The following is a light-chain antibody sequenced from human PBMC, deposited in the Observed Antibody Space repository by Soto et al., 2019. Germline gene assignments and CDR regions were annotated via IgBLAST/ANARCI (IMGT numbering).Light chain of an antibody. CDR1: ENIYTN. J-gene: IGKJ5*01. Sequence: EIVMTQSPATLSVSPGERATLSCRASENIYTNLAWYQQKPGQAPRLLFYGASTRATGLPARFSGTGSGTEFTLTIKSLQAEDSAVYYCQQYYNWPRTFGQGTRLEIK. CDR2: GAS. V-gene: IGKV3-15*01. CDR3: QQYYNWPRT.